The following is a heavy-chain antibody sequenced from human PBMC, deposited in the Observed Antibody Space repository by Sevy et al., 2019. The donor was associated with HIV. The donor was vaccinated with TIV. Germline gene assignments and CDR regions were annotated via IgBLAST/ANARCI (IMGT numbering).Heavy chain of an antibody. J-gene: IGHJ4*02. V-gene: IGHV3-30*19. CDR3: ARDPTIYASGWYYFDY. CDR1: GFMFGAYG. CDR2: ISHDGSHK. Sequence: GGSLRLSCAASGFMFGAYGIHWVRQAPGKGLEWVAVISHDGSHKYSADSVKGRFTISRDNSKNTLYLQMTSLRAEDTVMYYCARDPTIYASGWYYFDYWGQGTLVTVSS. D-gene: IGHD6-19*01.